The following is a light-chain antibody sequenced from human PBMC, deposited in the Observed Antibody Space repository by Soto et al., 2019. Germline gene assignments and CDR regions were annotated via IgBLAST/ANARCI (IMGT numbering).Light chain of an antibody. Sequence: DMQMTQSPSTLSASVGDRVTITCRASQSISIWLAWYQQKPGKAPKLLIYKASSLESGVPSRFSGSGSGREFTLTISSLQPDDFATYYCQQFHSSLWTFGQGTKVEIK. V-gene: IGKV1-5*03. CDR2: KAS. CDR3: QQFHSSLWT. CDR1: QSISIW. J-gene: IGKJ1*01.